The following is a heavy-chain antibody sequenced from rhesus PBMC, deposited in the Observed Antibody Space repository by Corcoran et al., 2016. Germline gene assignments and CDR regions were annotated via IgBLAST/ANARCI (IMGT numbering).Heavy chain of an antibody. CDR2: IHGNSGDT. V-gene: IGHV4-80*01. Sequence: QVQLQESGPGLVRPSETLSLTCAVSGGSLSSYWWSWIRQPPGKGLEWIGEIHGNSGDTNYNPSLKSRVTISKDASKNQFSLKLSSVTAADTAVYYCASDLHDYWGQGVLVAVSS. J-gene: IGHJ4*01. D-gene: IGHD1-44*01. CDR1: GGSLSSYW. CDR3: ASDLHDY.